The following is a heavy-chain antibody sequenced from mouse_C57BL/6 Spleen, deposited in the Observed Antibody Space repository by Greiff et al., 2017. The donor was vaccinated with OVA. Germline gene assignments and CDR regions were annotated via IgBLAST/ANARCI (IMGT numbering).Heavy chain of an antibody. V-gene: IGHV1-4*01. J-gene: IGHJ2*01. CDR1: GYTFTSYT. D-gene: IGHD2-5*01. Sequence: VQLQESGAELARPGASVKMSCKASGYTFTSYTMHWVQQRPGQGLEWIGYINPSSGYTKYNQKFKDKATLTADKSSSTAYMQLSSLTSEDSAVYYCARSDYSNYEDYWGQGTTLTVSS. CDR2: INPSSGYT. CDR3: ARSDYSNYEDY.